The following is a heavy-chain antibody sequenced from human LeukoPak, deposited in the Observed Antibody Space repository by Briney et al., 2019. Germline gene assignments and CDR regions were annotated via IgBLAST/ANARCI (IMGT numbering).Heavy chain of an antibody. CDR2: INHSGST. J-gene: IGHJ5*02. CDR1: GGSISSGSYY. V-gene: IGHV4-39*07. Sequence: SETLSLTCTVSGGSISSGSYYWSWIRQPPGKGLEWIGEINHSGSTNYNPSLKSRVTISVDRSKNQFSLKLSSVTAADTAVYYCARGRGANYYDSSGNYGWFDPWGQGTLVTVSS. CDR3: ARGRGANYYDSSGNYGWFDP. D-gene: IGHD3-22*01.